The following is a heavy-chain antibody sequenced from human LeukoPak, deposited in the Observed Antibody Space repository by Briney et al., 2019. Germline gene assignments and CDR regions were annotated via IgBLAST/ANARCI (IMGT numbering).Heavy chain of an antibody. D-gene: IGHD6-19*01. CDR2: ISYDGSNK. CDR3: ARDLSPGIAVAGRFDY. Sequence: GSLRLSCAASGFTFSSYAMHWVRQAPGKGLEWVAVISYDGSNKYYADSVKGRFTISRDNPKNTLYLQMNSLRAEDTAVYYCARDLSPGIAVAGRFDYWGQGTLATVSS. CDR1: GFTFSSYA. J-gene: IGHJ4*02. V-gene: IGHV3-30*04.